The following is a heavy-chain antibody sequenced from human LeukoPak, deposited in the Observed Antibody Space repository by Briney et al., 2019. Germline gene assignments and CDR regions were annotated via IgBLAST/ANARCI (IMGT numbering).Heavy chain of an antibody. D-gene: IGHD2-21*02. J-gene: IGHJ4*02. Sequence: SQTLSLTCAVSGASISSGGYSWNWIRQPPGKGLEWIGSIYYSGSTYYNPSLKSRVTISVDTSKNQFSLKLSSVTAADTAVYYCASVGAICGGDCYTLDYWGQGTLVTVSS. V-gene: IGHV4-30-2*03. CDR3: ASVGAICGGDCYTLDY. CDR1: GASISSGGYS. CDR2: IYYSGST.